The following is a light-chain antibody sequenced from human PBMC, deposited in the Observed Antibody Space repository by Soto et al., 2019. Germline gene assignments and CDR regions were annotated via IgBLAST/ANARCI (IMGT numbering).Light chain of an antibody. Sequence: EIVMTQSPATLSVSPGAGATLSGRASHGIGTALAWYQQTPGQTPRLLLYGASIRATGVPARFSGSASGTEFTLTITSLQSEDFAVYDCQHYSDWPLTFGGGTKVESK. V-gene: IGKV3-15*01. J-gene: IGKJ4*01. CDR3: QHYSDWPLT. CDR2: GAS. CDR1: HGIGTA.